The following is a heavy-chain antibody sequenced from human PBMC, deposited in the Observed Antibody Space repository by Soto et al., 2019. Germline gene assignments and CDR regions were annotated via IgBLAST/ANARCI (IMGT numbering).Heavy chain of an antibody. J-gene: IGHJ4*02. CDR1: GFSLTTTGVG. CDR2: IYWDDDK. CDR3: AHRAVLCSGGTCYSQPFDF. Sequence: QITLKESGPTLVKPTQTLTLTCTSSGFSLTTTGVGVGWIRQPPGKALEWLAIIYWDDDKRYSPSLKSRLTITKDTSKNQVVLTMTNMDPVDTATYFCAHRAVLCSGGTCYSQPFDFWGQGTLVTVSS. D-gene: IGHD2-15*01. V-gene: IGHV2-5*02.